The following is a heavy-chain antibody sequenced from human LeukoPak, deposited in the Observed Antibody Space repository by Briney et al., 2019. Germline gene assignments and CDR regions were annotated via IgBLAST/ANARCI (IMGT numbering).Heavy chain of an antibody. CDR2: IKQDGSEK. Sequence: GGSLRLSCAASGFTFSSYEMNWVRQAPGKGLEWVAHIKQDGSEKYYVDSVKGRFTISRDNAKNSLYLQMNSLRAEDTAVYYCASFRCGTTNCPRPYYFDYCGQGTLVTVSS. V-gene: IGHV3-7*01. J-gene: IGHJ4*02. D-gene: IGHD2-2*01. CDR1: GFTFSSYE. CDR3: ASFRCGTTNCPRPYYFDY.